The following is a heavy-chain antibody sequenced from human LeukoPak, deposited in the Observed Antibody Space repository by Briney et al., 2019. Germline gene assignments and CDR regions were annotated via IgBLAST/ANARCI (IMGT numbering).Heavy chain of an antibody. D-gene: IGHD5-12*01. CDR2: ISGSGGST. CDR3: AKDGGYDLYNWFDP. V-gene: IGHV3-23*01. J-gene: IGHJ5*02. CDR1: GFTFSSYA. Sequence: GGSLRLSCAASGFTFSSYAMSWVRQAPGRGLEWVSAISGSGGSTYYADSVKGRFTISRDNSKNTLYLQMNSLRAEDTAVYYCAKDGGYDLYNWFDPWGQGTLVTVSS.